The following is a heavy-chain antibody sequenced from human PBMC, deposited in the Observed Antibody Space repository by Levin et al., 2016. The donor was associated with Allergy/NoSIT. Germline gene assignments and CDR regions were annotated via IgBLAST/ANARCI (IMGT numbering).Heavy chain of an antibody. D-gene: IGHD6-6*01. CDR1: GFTFSSYA. J-gene: IGHJ4*02. Sequence: GSLRLSCAASGFTFSSYAMHWVRQAPGKGLEWVAVISYDGSNKYYADSVKGRFTISRDNSKNTLYLQMNSLRAEDTAVYYCARGKLIAARPGLDYWGQGTLVTVSS. CDR2: ISYDGSNK. CDR3: ARGKLIAARPGLDY. V-gene: IGHV3-30*04.